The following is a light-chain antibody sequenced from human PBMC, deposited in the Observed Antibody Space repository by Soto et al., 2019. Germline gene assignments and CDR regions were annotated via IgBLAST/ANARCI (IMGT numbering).Light chain of an antibody. CDR1: QSISSN. V-gene: IGKV3-15*01. Sequence: EIMMTQSPATLSVSPGERVTLSCWSSQSISSNLAWYQHKRGQAPRLLFYGASTRTTGVPARFSGSGSGTGFTLTISSLQSEDFAIYYCQQYHNWPYTFGQGTKLEIK. CDR3: QQYHNWPYT. CDR2: GAS. J-gene: IGKJ2*01.